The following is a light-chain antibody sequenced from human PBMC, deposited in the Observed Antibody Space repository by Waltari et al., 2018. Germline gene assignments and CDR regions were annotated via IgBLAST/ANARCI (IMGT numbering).Light chain of an antibody. V-gene: IGKV1-39*01. J-gene: IGKJ5*01. CDR3: QQSCSALIT. CDR1: QSISNC. CDR2: AAS. Sequence: DIQMTQSPSSLSASVGARVTITCRASQSISNCLSWYQQKPGKAPKLLMYAASDLQSGVPSRFSGRGSGTDFTLTISSLQPEDFATYYCQQSCSALITFGQGTRLETK.